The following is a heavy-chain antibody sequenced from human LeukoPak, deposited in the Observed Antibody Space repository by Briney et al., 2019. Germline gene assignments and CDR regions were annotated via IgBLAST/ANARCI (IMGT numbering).Heavy chain of an antibody. CDR3: ARATEGYSYGYYFDY. J-gene: IGHJ4*02. CDR1: GGSISSGSYS. V-gene: IGHV4-30-4*07. Sequence: SETLSLTCAVSGGSISSGSYSWSWIRQPPGKGLEWIGYIYYSGSTYYNPSLKSRVTISVDTSKNQFSLKLSSVTAADTAVYYCARATEGYSYGYYFDYWGQGTLVTVSS. D-gene: IGHD5-18*01. CDR2: IYYSGST.